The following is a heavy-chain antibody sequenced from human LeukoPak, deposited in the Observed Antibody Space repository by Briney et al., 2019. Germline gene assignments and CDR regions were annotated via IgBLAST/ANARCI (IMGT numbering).Heavy chain of an antibody. CDR3: ARASDPWLQLT. CDR1: GFTVSNNY. Sequence: PGGSLRLSCAASGFTVSNNYMTWVRQAPGKGLESVGNIKGDGSEKRYADSVRGRFTISRDNAQTSLYLQMNSLRAEDTAVYYCARASDPWLQLTWGQGTLVTVSS. CDR2: IKGDGSEK. D-gene: IGHD5-24*01. J-gene: IGHJ5*02. V-gene: IGHV3-7*03.